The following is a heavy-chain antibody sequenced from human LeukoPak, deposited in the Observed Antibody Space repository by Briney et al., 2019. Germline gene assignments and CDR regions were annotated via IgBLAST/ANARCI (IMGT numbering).Heavy chain of an antibody. Sequence: PSETLSLTCTVSGGSISGYYWSWIRQPPGKGLEWIAYIYYSGSTNYNPSLKSRVTISLDTSKNQFSLKLTSVTAADTAVYYCARDRPEGSSLDYWGQGTLVTVSS. CDR3: ARDRPEGSSLDY. CDR1: GGSISGYY. CDR2: IYYSGST. J-gene: IGHJ4*02. D-gene: IGHD6-13*01. V-gene: IGHV4-59*01.